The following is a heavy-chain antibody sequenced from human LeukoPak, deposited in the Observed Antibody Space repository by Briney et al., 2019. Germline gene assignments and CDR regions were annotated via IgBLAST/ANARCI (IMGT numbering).Heavy chain of an antibody. J-gene: IGHJ5*02. CDR2: ISDYNGNK. D-gene: IGHD2-2*01. CDR3: ARGDCSSTSCYFARWFDP. Sequence: GGSVRVSCKASGYTFTSYGISWVRQAPGKGLEWMGWISDYNGNKNYAQKLQGRVTMTTDTSTSTAYMELRSLTSDHTAVYYCARGDCSSTSCYFARWFDPWGQGTLVTVSS. CDR1: GYTFTSYG. V-gene: IGHV1-18*04.